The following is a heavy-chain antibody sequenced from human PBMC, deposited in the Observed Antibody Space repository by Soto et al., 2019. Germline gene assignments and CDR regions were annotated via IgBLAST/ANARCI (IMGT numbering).Heavy chain of an antibody. J-gene: IGHJ5*02. V-gene: IGHV4-31*11. Sequence: SETLSLTCAVSGGSIISGAYYWSWVRQPPGKGLEWIGYIHHNGNSYNNPSLKSRVNISLDTSKNQFSLNLTSVTAADTAVYYCARVSATGMRWFDPWGPGTQVTVS. CDR2: IHHNGNS. CDR3: ARVSATGMRWFDP. D-gene: IGHD2-2*01. CDR1: GGSIISGAYY.